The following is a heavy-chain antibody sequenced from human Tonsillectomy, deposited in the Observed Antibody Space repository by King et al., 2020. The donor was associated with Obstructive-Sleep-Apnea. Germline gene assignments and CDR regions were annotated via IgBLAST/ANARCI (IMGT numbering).Heavy chain of an antibody. CDR1: GFTFSSFA. CDR2: ITIGGTT. Sequence: VQLVESGGDLAQPGGSLRLSCAASGFTFSSFAMSWVRQAPGKGLEGGSAITIGGTTYYADSVKGRFTLPKDNSKSTLHLKMNSLGVDDTAIFYCAKRQLVPGYFDYWGQGTLVTVSS. CDR3: AKRQLVPGYFDY. D-gene: IGHD6-6*01. V-gene: IGHV3-23*04. J-gene: IGHJ4*02.